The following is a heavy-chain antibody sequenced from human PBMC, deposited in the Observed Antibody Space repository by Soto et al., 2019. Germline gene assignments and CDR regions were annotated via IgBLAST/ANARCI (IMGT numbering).Heavy chain of an antibody. CDR3: AREVFVGVGAPAY. CDR2: IKPDGGST. J-gene: IGHJ4*02. V-gene: IGHV1-46*01. CDR1: GYTFTSDY. Sequence: ASVKVSCKASGYTFTSDYMHWVRQAPGQGLEWMARIKPDGGSTIYSQNFQGRLSVTRDTSTSTVYMELSSLRSEDTAVYYCAREVFVGVGAPAYWGQGTLVTVSS. D-gene: IGHD1-26*01.